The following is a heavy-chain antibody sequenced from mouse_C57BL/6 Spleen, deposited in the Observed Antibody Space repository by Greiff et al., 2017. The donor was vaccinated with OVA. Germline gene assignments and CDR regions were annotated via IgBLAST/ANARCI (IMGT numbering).Heavy chain of an antibody. Sequence: VKLVESGPGLVQPSQSLSITCTVSGFSLTSYGVHWVRQSPGKGLEWLGVIWSGGSTDYNAAFISRLSISKDNSKSQVFFKMNSLQADDTAIYYCARGTGRYFDVWGTGTTVTVSS. J-gene: IGHJ1*03. CDR3: ARGTGRYFDV. CDR2: IWSGGST. D-gene: IGHD4-1*01. CDR1: GFSLTSYG. V-gene: IGHV2-2*01.